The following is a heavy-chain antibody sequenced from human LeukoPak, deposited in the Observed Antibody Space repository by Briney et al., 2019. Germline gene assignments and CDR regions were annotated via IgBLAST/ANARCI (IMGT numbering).Heavy chain of an antibody. CDR2: IKQDGSEK. Sequence: GGSLRLSCAASGFTVSSNYMSWVRQAPGKGLEWVANIKQDGSEKYYVDSVKGRFTISRDNAKNSLYLQMNSLRAEDTAVYYCARRAPSHDFDDWGQGTLVTVSS. CDR3: ARRAPSHDFDD. V-gene: IGHV3-7*01. J-gene: IGHJ4*02. CDR1: GFTVSSNY.